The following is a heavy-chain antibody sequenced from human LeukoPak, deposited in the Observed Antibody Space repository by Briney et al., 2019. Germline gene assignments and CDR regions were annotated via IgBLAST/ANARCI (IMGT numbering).Heavy chain of an antibody. Sequence: SHTLSLTCAISGDSVSSNSAAWNWIRQSPSRGLEWLGRTYYRSKWYNDYAVSVKSRIAINPDTSKNQFSLQLSSVTPEDTAVYYCVRDRSGSYSSGFDYWGQGTLVTVSS. CDR1: GDSVSSNSAA. J-gene: IGHJ4*02. CDR3: VRDRSGSYSSGFDY. D-gene: IGHD1-26*01. V-gene: IGHV6-1*01. CDR2: TYYRSKWYN.